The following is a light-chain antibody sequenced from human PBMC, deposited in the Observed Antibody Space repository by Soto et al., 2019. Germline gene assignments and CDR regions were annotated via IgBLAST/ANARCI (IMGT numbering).Light chain of an antibody. J-gene: IGKJ2*01. V-gene: IGKV1-5*01. Sequence: DIQMTQSPSTLSASVGDRVTITCRASQSISDWLAWYQQKPGKAPKLLMYDASSVESGVPSRFSGSGSGTEFTLTISSLQPDDFATYDCQQYYSYSYTFGQGTKLEIK. CDR2: DAS. CDR1: QSISDW. CDR3: QQYYSYSYT.